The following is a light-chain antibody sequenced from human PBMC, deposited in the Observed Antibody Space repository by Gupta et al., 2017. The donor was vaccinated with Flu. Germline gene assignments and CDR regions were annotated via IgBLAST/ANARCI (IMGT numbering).Light chain of an antibody. CDR1: QSISSY. CDR2: AAS. J-gene: IGKJ5*01. CDR3: QHRDSTPIT. Sequence: DIQMTQSPSSLSASVGDRVTITCRASQSISSYLNWYQQKPGKAPKLLIYAASRVESGVPSRFSGSGSGTDFTLTISRLQPEDFATYYCQHRDSTPITFGQGTQLEIK. V-gene: IGKV1-39*01.